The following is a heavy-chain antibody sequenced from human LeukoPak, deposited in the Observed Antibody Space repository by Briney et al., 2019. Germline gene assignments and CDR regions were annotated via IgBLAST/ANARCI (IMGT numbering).Heavy chain of an antibody. J-gene: IGHJ4*02. D-gene: IGHD2-2*01. Sequence: ASVKVSCKASGYTFTNYGIGWVRQAPGQGLEWMGWISGYNGDTNYAQKLQGRVTMTTDTSTSTAYMELRSLRSDDTAVYYCARGCSSTSCYLLDYGGQGTRVTVSS. CDR3: ARGCSSTSCYLLDY. CDR1: GYTFTNYG. CDR2: ISGYNGDT. V-gene: IGHV1-18*01.